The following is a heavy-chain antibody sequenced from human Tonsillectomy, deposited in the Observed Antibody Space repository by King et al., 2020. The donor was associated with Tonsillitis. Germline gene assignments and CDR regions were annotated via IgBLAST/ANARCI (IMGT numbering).Heavy chain of an antibody. D-gene: IGHD6-13*01. V-gene: IGHV3-33*08. CDR2: IWYDGSNK. J-gene: IGHJ4*02. CDR3: ARDQWASCSWLDY. Sequence: QLVQSGGGVVQPGRSLRLSCAASGFTFSSYGMHWVRQAPGKGLEWVAVIWYDGSNKYYADSVKGRFTISRDNSKNTLYLQMNSLRAEDTAVYYCARDQWASCSWLDYWGQGTLVTVSS. CDR1: GFTFSSYG.